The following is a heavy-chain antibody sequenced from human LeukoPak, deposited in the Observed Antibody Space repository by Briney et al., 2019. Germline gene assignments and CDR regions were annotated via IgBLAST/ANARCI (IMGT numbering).Heavy chain of an antibody. CDR3: AREGCSGGSWYSGPDY. V-gene: IGHV3-30*04. D-gene: IGHD2-15*01. CDR2: ISYDGSNK. CDR1: GFTFSSYA. Sequence: GGSLRPSCAASGFTFSSYAMHWVRQAPGKGLEWVAVISYDGSNKYHADSVKGRFTISRDNSKNTLYLQMNSLRAEDTAVYYCAREGCSGGSWYSGPDYWGQGTLVTVSS. J-gene: IGHJ4*02.